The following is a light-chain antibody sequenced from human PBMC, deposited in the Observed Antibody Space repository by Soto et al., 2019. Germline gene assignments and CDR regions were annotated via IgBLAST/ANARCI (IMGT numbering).Light chain of an antibody. CDR2: LGS. CDR3: MQALQTPIT. J-gene: IGKJ5*01. Sequence: DIVMTHSPLSLPVTPGGPSSISCRSSQSLLHTNGKKYMDWYLQKPGQSPQLLIYLGSNRASGVPDRFSGSGSGTDFSLKISRVEAEDVGVYYCMQALQTPITFGQGTRLEIK. CDR1: QSLLHTNGKKY. V-gene: IGKV2-28*01.